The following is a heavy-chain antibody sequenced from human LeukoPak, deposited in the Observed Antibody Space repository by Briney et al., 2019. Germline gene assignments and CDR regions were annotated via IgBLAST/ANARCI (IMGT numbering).Heavy chain of an antibody. CDR2: IYTSGST. D-gene: IGHD6-13*01. J-gene: IGHJ6*03. Sequence: SETLSLTCTVSGGSISSGSYYWSWIRQPAGKGLEWIGRIYTSGSTNYNPSLKSRVTISVDTSKNQFSLKLSSVTAADTAVYYCARGYHIAAAGTTRGRFYYYYYYMDVWGKGTTVTVSS. CDR3: ARGYHIAAAGTTRGRFYYYYYYMDV. CDR1: GGSISSGSYY. V-gene: IGHV4-61*02.